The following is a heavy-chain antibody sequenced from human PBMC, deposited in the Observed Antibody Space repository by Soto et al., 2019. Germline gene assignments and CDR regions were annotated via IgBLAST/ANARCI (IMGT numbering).Heavy chain of an antibody. CDR2: IYYSGST. Sequence: SETLSLTCTVSGGSISSSSYYWGWIRQPPGKGLEWIGSIYYSGSTYYNPSLKSRVTISVDTSKNQFSLKLSSVTAADTAVYYCARLFYSNPPYYYYGMDVWGQGTTVTVSS. V-gene: IGHV4-39*01. CDR1: GGSISSSSYY. CDR3: ARLFYSNPPYYYYGMDV. J-gene: IGHJ6*02. D-gene: IGHD4-4*01.